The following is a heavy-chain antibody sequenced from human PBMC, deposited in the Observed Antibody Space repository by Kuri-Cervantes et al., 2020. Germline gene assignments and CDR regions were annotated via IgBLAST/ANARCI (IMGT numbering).Heavy chain of an antibody. D-gene: IGHD3-16*01. J-gene: IGHJ3*02. CDR3: ARDINYVYVWGSPRDAFDT. V-gene: IGHV3-21*01. CDR2: ISSSSSYI. CDR1: GFIFSIYT. Sequence: GESLKISCASSGFIFSIYTLHWVRQAPGKVLEWVSSISSSSSYIHYADSVKCRFTISRDNAKNSLYLQMNSLRAEDTAVYYCARDINYVYVWGSPRDAFDTWGQGTMVTVSS.